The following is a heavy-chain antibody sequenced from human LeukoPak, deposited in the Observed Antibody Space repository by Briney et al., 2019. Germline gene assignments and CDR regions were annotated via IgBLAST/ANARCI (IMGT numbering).Heavy chain of an antibody. Sequence: PGGSLRLSCAASGFTFSSYWMHWVRQAPGKGLVWVSRINSDGSSTTYADSVKGRFTISRDNAKNTLFLQMNSLRAGDTAVYYCARDATGWDLDYWGQGTLVTVSS. CDR1: GFTFSSYW. CDR2: INSDGSST. CDR3: ARDATGWDLDY. D-gene: IGHD6-19*01. J-gene: IGHJ4*02. V-gene: IGHV3-74*01.